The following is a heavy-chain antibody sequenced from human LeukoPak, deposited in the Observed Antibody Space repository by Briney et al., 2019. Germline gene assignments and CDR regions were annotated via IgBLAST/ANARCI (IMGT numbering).Heavy chain of an antibody. CDR3: AREGSIVARTDY. D-gene: IGHD3-16*02. V-gene: IGHV3-30*03. CDR1: GFVFSKHG. CDR2: ISFDGNQE. Sequence: GGSLRLSCAASGFVFSKHGMHWVRQAPGRRLEWVAVISFDGNQEYYPDSVKGRFTISRDNSKNTLYLQMNGLKTEDTAVYYCAREGSIVARTDYWGQGALVIVSS. J-gene: IGHJ4*02.